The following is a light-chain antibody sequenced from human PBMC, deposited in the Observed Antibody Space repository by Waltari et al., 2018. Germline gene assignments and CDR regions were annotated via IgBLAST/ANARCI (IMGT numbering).Light chain of an antibody. CDR3: QSYDTSLSVV. J-gene: IGLJ2*01. CDR2: GTS. V-gene: IGLV1-40*01. CDR1: ASTLGAGYA. Sequence: QSVLTQPPSVSGAPGQRVSISCTGSASTLGAGYAVHWYQQHPGKAPKLLIYGTSTRPPGVPDRFFGSQSGTSASLAITALQAEDEAEYYCQSYDTSLSVVFGGGTKLTVL.